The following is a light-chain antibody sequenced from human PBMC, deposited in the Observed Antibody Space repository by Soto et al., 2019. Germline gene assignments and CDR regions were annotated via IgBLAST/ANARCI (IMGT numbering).Light chain of an antibody. CDR2: DAS. Sequence: DIQMTQSPPSLSASVGDRVTITCQASRDISDYLNWYQQKPGSVPKLLIFDASNLQTGVPSRFSGSGSGTHFTFTISSLQPEDFATYYCQQYDDLPITFGQGTRLDMK. CDR3: QQYDDLPIT. J-gene: IGKJ5*01. CDR1: RDISDY. V-gene: IGKV1-33*01.